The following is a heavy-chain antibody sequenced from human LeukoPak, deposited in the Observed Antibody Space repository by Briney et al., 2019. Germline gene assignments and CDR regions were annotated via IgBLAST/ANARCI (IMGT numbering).Heavy chain of an antibody. J-gene: IGHJ4*02. CDR3: SRDQTPYY. Sequence: GGSLRLSCTASGFTFGDYAMTWVRQAPGTGLEWVGFIASKTYGGTAEYAASVKGRFTISRDDSKSIAYLQMNSLKTEGTAVYFCSRDQTPYYWGQGTLVTVPS. CDR2: IASKTYGGTA. V-gene: IGHV3-49*04. CDR1: GFTFGDYA.